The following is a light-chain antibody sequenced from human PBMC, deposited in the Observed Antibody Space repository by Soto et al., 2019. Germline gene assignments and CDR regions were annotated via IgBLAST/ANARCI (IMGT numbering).Light chain of an antibody. CDR2: GAS. V-gene: IGKV3-15*01. J-gene: IGKJ5*01. CDR1: QRVYSN. CDR3: QQYTNWPPNT. Sequence: EILMTPSPDTLSVSTGESATLSCRASQRVYSNLAWYQQRPGQAPRLLIYGASTRATGVPARFSGRGSGTEFTLTIRSLQSEDFAVYYCQQYTNWPPNTFGQGTRLEIK.